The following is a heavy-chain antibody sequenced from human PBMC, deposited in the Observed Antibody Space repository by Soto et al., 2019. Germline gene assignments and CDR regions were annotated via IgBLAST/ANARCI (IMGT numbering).Heavy chain of an antibody. Sequence: VASVKVSCKASGGTFSSYAISWVRQAPGQGLEWMGGIIPIFGTANYAQKFQGRVTITADESTSTAYMELSSLRSEDTAVYYCAMRRFLERGYYYYYGMDVWGQGTTVTVSS. J-gene: IGHJ6*02. CDR3: AMRRFLERGYYYYYGMDV. V-gene: IGHV1-69*13. CDR2: IIPIFGTA. CDR1: GGTFSSYA. D-gene: IGHD3-3*01.